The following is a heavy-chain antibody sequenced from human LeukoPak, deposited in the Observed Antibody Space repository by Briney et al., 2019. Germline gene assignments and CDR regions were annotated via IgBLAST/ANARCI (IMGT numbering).Heavy chain of an antibody. CDR1: GYTFTTYG. CDR3: VRDFSYIPDY. D-gene: IGHD1-14*01. CDR2: ISAYDGLR. V-gene: IGHV1-18*01. Sequence: ASVKVSCKASGYTFTTYGISWVRQAPGLGLEWMAWISAYDGLRNDAQKFQGRVTTTIDTSTNTAYMELRSLRSGDTAVYYCVRDFSYIPDYWGQGTLVIVSS. J-gene: IGHJ4*02.